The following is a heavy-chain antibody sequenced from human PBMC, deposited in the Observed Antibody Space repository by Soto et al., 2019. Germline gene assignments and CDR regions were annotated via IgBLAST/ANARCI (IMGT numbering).Heavy chain of an antibody. V-gene: IGHV3-48*03. D-gene: IGHD6-6*01. CDR3: ARDHWQLDYYYYYYMDV. CDR2: ISSSGSTI. J-gene: IGHJ6*03. CDR1: GFTFSSYE. Sequence: GGSLRLSCAASGFTFSSYEMNWVRQAPGKGLEWVSYISSSGSTIYYADSVKGRFTISRDNAKNSLYLQMNSLRAEDTAVYYCARDHWQLDYYYYYYMDVWGKGTTVTVSS.